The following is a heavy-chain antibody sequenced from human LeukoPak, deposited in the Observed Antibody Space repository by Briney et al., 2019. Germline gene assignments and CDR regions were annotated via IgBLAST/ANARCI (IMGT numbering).Heavy chain of an antibody. Sequence: GGSLRLSCAASGFTFSSHGMHWVRQAPGKGLEWVAVIWYDGSNKYYADSVKGRFTISRDNSKNTLYLQMNSLRAEDTAVYYCAKGSDTAPDYWGQGTLVTVSS. CDR1: GFTFSSHG. CDR2: IWYDGSNK. D-gene: IGHD5-18*01. CDR3: AKGSDTAPDY. V-gene: IGHV3-33*06. J-gene: IGHJ4*02.